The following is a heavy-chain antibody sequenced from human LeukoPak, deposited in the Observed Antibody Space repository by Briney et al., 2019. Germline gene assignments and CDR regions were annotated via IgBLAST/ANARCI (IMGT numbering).Heavy chain of an antibody. V-gene: IGHV4-59*01. CDR3: ARNLYSSSWYYWFDP. CDR1: GGSISSYY. J-gene: IGHJ5*02. D-gene: IGHD6-13*01. Sequence: PSETLSLTCTVSGGSISSYYWSWIRQPPGKGLEWIGYIYYSGSTNYNPSLKSRVTISVDTSKNQFSLKLSSVTAADTAVYYCARNLYSSSWYYWFDPWGQGTLVTVSS. CDR2: IYYSGST.